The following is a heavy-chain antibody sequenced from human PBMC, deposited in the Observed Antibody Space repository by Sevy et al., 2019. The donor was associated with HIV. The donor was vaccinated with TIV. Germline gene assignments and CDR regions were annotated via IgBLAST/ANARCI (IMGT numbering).Heavy chain of an antibody. V-gene: IGHV3-30*18. CDR1: GFTFSDYG. CDR3: AKDQRWLQSYYYYGMDV. Sequence: GRSLRLSCAASGFTFSDYGMHWVRQAPGKGLEWVVVISYDGSNKYYADSVKGRFTISRDNSKNTLYLQMNSLRAEDTAVYYCAKDQRWLQSYYYYGMDVWGQGTTVTVSS. J-gene: IGHJ6*02. D-gene: IGHD5-12*01. CDR2: ISYDGSNK.